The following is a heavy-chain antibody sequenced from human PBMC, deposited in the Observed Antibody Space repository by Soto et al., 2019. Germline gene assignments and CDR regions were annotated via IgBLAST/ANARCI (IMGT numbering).Heavy chain of an antibody. D-gene: IGHD3-22*01. Sequence: QVQLVESGGGVVQPGRSLRLSCAASGFTFSSYAMHWVRQAPGKGLEWVAVISYDGSNKYYADSVKGRFTISRDNSKNTLYLQMNSLRAEDTAVYYCARGVNSSPHLDWGQGTLVTVSS. CDR2: ISYDGSNK. CDR1: GFTFSSYA. J-gene: IGHJ4*02. V-gene: IGHV3-30-3*01. CDR3: ARGVNSSPHLD.